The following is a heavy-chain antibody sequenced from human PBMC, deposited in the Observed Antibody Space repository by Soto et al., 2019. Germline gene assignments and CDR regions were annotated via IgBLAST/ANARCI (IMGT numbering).Heavy chain of an antibody. CDR3: ARHVLVPAAIGGMDV. D-gene: IGHD2-2*02. J-gene: IGHJ6*02. CDR1: GGSISSSSYY. V-gene: IGHV4-39*01. CDR2: IYYSGST. Sequence: SETLSLTCTVSGGSISSSSYYWGWIRQPPGKGLEWIGSIYYSGSTYYNPSLKSRVTISVDTSKNQFSLKVSSVTAADTAVYYCARHVLVPAAIGGMDVWGQGTTVTVSS.